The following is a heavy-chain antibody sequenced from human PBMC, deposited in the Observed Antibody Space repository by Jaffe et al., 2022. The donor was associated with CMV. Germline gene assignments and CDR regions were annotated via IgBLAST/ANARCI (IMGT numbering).Heavy chain of an antibody. CDR2: IGTAGDP. CDR3: ARGNQKWEGPYSSSWYLYYYYYMDV. CDR1: GFTFSSYD. Sequence: EVQLVESGGGLVQPGGSLRLSCAASGFTFSSYDMHWVRQATGKGLEWVSAIGTAGDPYYPGSVKGRFTISRENAKNSLYLQMNSLRAGDTAVYYCARGNQKWEGPYSSSWYLYYYYYMDVWGKGTTVTVSS. V-gene: IGHV3-13*05. J-gene: IGHJ6*03. D-gene: IGHD6-13*01.